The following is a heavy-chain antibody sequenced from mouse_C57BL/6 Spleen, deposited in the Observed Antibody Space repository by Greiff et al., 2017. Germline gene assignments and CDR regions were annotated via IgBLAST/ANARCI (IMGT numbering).Heavy chain of an antibody. V-gene: IGHV5-16*01. CDR2: INYDGSST. D-gene: IGHD4-1*02. Sequence: DVKLVESEGGLVQPGSSMKLSCTASGFTFSDYYMAWVRQVPEKGLEWVANINYDGSSTYYLDSLKSRFIISRDNAKNILYLQMSSLKSEDTATYYCARAQLGRWYFDVWGTGTTVTVSS. J-gene: IGHJ1*03. CDR3: ARAQLGRWYFDV. CDR1: GFTFSDYY.